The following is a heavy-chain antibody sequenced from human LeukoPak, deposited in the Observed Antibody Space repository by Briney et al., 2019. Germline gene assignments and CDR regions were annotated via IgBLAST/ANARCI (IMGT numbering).Heavy chain of an antibody. CDR3: AKPTGTYSGSCFDY. CDR2: IWYDGSNK. J-gene: IGHJ4*02. D-gene: IGHD1-26*01. V-gene: IGHV3-33*06. Sequence: GGSLRLSCAASGFTFSSYGMHWVRQAPGKGLEWVAVIWYDGSNKYYADSVKGRFTISRDNSKNTLYLQMNSLRAEDTAVYYCAKPTGTYSGSCFDYWGQGTLVSVSS. CDR1: GFTFSSYG.